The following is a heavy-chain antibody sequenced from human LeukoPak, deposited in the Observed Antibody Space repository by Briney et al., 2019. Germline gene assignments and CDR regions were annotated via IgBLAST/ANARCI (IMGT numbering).Heavy chain of an antibody. CDR3: AKVFQYQLPIDY. CDR1: GFTFSSYG. CDR2: IRYDGSNK. Sequence: HPGGSLRLSCAASGFTFSSYGMHWVRQAPGKGLEWVAFIRYDGSNKYYADSVKGRFTVSRDNSKNTLYLQMNSLRAEDTAVYYCAKVFQYQLPIDYWGQGTLVTVSS. J-gene: IGHJ4*02. V-gene: IGHV3-30*02. D-gene: IGHD2-2*01.